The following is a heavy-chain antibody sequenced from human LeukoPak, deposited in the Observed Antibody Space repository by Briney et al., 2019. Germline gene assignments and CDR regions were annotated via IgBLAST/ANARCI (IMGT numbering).Heavy chain of an antibody. CDR2: IYSGGST. CDR3: AELGITMIGGV. CDR1: GFTVSSNY. J-gene: IGHJ6*04. Sequence: GGSLRLSCAASGFTVSSNYMSWVRQAPGKGLEWVSVIYSGGSTYYADSVKGRFTISKDNSKNTLYLQMNSLRAEDTAVYYCAELGITMIGGVWGKGTTVTISS. D-gene: IGHD3-10*02. V-gene: IGHV3-53*01.